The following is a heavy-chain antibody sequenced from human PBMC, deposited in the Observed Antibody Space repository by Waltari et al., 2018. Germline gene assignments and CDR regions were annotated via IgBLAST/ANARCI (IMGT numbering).Heavy chain of an antibody. J-gene: IGHJ3*01. Sequence: EVQLVESGGGLIQPGGSLTLSCAASGFTVGSNHMSWVRQAPGKELEWVSVIYTGGETYYPDSVKGRFTISRDNSKNTLYLQMNNLRADDTAVYYCATKDCSTWYGIWGQGTMVTVSS. D-gene: IGHD6-13*01. CDR1: GFTVGSNH. CDR2: IYTGGET. V-gene: IGHV3-53*01. CDR3: ATKDCSTWYGI.